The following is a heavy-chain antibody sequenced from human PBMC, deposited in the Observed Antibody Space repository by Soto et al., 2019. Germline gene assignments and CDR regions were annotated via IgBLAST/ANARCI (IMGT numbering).Heavy chain of an antibody. V-gene: IGHV1-2*04. CDR1: GYTFTGYY. D-gene: IGHD5-12*01. J-gene: IGHJ6*02. CDR3: ARDSYSGYGEDRHSYGMHV. CDR2: INPNSGGT. Sequence: ASVKVSCKASGYTFTGYYMHWVRQAPGQGLEWMGWINPNSGGTNYAQKFQGWVTMTRDTSISTAYMELSRLRSDGTAVYYCARDSYSGYGEDRHSYGMHVRGQGTTVTVSS.